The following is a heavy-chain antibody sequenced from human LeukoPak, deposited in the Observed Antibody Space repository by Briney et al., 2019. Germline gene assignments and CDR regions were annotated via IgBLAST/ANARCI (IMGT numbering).Heavy chain of an antibody. V-gene: IGHV3-74*01. CDR3: ATKQWLAPPPDS. Sequence: AGSLRLSCAASGFTFSKYWMLWVRQAPGKGLECVSRINTDGTVTTYADSVKGRFTVSRDNADNTMFLQMNSVRDEDTAVYYCATKQWLAPPPDSWGQGTPVTVSS. CDR1: GFTFSKYW. D-gene: IGHD6-19*01. CDR2: INTDGTVT. J-gene: IGHJ4*02.